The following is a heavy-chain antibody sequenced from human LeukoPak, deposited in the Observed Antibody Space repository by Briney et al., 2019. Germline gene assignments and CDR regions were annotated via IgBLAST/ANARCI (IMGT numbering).Heavy chain of an antibody. CDR2: IQEDGKKE. CDR3: ARERYGDYGGRWFDP. D-gene: IGHD4-17*01. V-gene: IGHV3-7*01. Sequence: GESLRLSCEASGFTFTKFWMSWVRQAPGKGLEWVANIQEDGKKENYVDSVRGRFTISRDNAKNSIYLQMNSLRVEDTAAYYCARERYGDYGGRWFDPWGQGTLVTVSS. CDR1: GFTFTKFW. J-gene: IGHJ5*02.